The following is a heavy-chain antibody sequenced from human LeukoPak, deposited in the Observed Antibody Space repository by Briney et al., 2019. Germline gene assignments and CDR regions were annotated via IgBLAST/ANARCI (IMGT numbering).Heavy chain of an antibody. D-gene: IGHD2-2*01. CDR3: ARPRTSSHDAFDI. CDR1: GGSLSGYY. J-gene: IGHJ3*02. V-gene: IGHV4-34*01. CDR2: INHSGST. Sequence: SETLSLTCAVYGGSLSGYYWSWIRQPPGKGLEWIGEINHSGSTNYNPSLKSRVTISVDTSKNQFSLKLSSVTAADTAVYYCARPRTSSHDAFDIWGQGTMVTVSS.